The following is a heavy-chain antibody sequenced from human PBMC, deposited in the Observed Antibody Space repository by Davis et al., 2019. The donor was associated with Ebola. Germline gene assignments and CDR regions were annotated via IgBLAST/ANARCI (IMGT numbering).Heavy chain of an antibody. CDR3: ASFTFGRGGY. D-gene: IGHD3-16*01. CDR1: GGSFSDYY. Sequence: SETLSLTCAVFGGSFSDYYWTWIRQPPGKWSVWSGEINHTGSTSYNPSLKSRVTISVDTSKNQFSLKLTSVTAADTAVYYCASFTFGRGGYWGQGTLVNVSS. CDR2: INHTGST. J-gene: IGHJ4*02. V-gene: IGHV4-34*01.